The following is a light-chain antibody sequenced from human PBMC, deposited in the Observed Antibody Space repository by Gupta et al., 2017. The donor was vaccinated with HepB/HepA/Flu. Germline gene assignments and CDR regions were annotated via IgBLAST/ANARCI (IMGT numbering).Light chain of an antibody. V-gene: IGKV3-15*01. CDR2: YAS. CDR1: QSIRTN. Sequence: EIVMTQSPGTLSASLGERVTLSCTASQSIRTNLAWYKQKPGQAPRRLFFYASTRATGGTGSCSGSGYGIDCTITIINLKSEECEVYYGHQYKNGHQSLYTFGQGTKLDI. J-gene: IGKJ2*01. CDR3: HQYKNGHQSLYT.